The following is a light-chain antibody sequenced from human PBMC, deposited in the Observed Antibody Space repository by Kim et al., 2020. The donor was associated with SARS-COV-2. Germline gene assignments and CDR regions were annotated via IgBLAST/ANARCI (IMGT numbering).Light chain of an antibody. Sequence: SPGERVTLSCGASQSVSSSDLAWYQQRPGLAPRLVIYEASFRATGIPDRFSGSASGTDFTLTISRLEPEDFGVYFCQHYGTSPVTFGGGTKVDIK. CDR2: EAS. CDR3: QHYGTSPVT. J-gene: IGKJ4*01. CDR1: QSVSSSD. V-gene: IGKV3D-20*01.